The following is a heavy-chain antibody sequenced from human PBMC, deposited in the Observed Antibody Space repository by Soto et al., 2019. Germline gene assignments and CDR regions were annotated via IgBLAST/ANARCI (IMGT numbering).Heavy chain of an antibody. Sequence: ASVKVSCKASGGTFSSYAISWVRQAPGQGLEWMGGIIPIFGTANYAQKFQGRVTITADESTSTAYMELSSLRSEDTAVYYCARIWDYYDSSGPNPGSQPIYYYYYGMDVWGQGTTVTVSS. J-gene: IGHJ6*02. CDR1: GGTFSSYA. V-gene: IGHV1-69*13. D-gene: IGHD3-22*01. CDR3: ARIWDYYDSSGPNPGSQPIYYYYYGMDV. CDR2: IIPIFGTA.